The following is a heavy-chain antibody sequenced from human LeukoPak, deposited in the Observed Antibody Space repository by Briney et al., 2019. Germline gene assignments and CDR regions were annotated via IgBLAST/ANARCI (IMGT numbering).Heavy chain of an antibody. D-gene: IGHD3-10*02. CDR3: ARAQTMFWEFDGFDI. V-gene: IGHV3-69-1*01. CDR2: MTRTSAI. CDR1: GFTFSSYS. J-gene: IGHJ3*02. Sequence: NAGGSLRLSCAASGFTFSSYSMNWVRQAPGKGLEWVATMTRTSAIYYADSVKGRFTISRDNARNSVYLQMNSLRDDETAVYSCARAQTMFWEFDGFDIWGRGTKVTVSS.